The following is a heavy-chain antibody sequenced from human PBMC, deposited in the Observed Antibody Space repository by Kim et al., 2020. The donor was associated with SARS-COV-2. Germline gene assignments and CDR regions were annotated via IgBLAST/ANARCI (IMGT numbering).Heavy chain of an antibody. CDR1: GFTFSDSP. V-gene: IGHV3-73*01. D-gene: IGHD1-1*01. CDR3: TRIPGTPFAFWVAFDI. CDR2: IRSKANSYAT. Sequence: GGSLRLSCAASGFTFSDSPMHWVRQASGKGLEWVGRIRSKANSYATAHAASVRGRFIISRDDSKNTAYLQMNSLKTEDRAVYYCTRIPGTPFAFWVAFDILGQGTMVTVSS. J-gene: IGHJ3*02.